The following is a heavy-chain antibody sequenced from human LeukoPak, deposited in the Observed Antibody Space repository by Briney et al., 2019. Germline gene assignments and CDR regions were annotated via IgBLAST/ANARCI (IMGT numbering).Heavy chain of an antibody. V-gene: IGHV1-2*02. CDR1: GYTFTGYY. D-gene: IGHD6-13*01. J-gene: IGHJ5*02. Sequence: ASVKVSCKASGYTFTGYYMHWVRQAPGQGLEWMGWINPNSGGTNYAQKFQGRVTMTRDTSISTAYMELSRLRSDDTAVYYCARDYAGSSSWNWFDPWGQGTLVTVSS. CDR3: ARDYAGSSSWNWFDP. CDR2: INPNSGGT.